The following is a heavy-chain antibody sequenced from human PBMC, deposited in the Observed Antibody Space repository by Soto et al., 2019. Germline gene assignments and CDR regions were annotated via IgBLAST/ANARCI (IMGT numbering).Heavy chain of an antibody. V-gene: IGHV3-13*01. D-gene: IGHD3-10*01. CDR1: GFTFSSHD. CDR2: IDSAGDA. Sequence: EVQLVESGGGVVQPGGSLRLSCAASGFTFSSHDMHWVRQVTGKGLEWVSGIDSAGDAKYPASVKGRFTISRENAKNSLRLQMNSLRAGDTAVYYCARGGIWGVSWYWFDTWGQGTLVTVSS. CDR3: ARGGIWGVSWYWFDT. J-gene: IGHJ5*02.